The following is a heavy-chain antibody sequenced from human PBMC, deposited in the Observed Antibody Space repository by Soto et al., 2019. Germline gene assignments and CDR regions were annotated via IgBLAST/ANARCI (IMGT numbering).Heavy chain of an antibody. V-gene: IGHV1-46*01. J-gene: IGHJ4*02. CDR1: GYTFTSYY. D-gene: IGHD1-26*01. Sequence: QVQLVQSGAEVKKPGASVKVSCKASGYTFTSYYMRWVRQAPGQGLEWMGIINPSGGSTSYAQKFQGRVTMTRDTSTSTVYMELSSLRSEDTAVYYCARDWVGATSDDYWGQGTLVTVSS. CDR2: INPSGGST. CDR3: ARDWVGATSDDY.